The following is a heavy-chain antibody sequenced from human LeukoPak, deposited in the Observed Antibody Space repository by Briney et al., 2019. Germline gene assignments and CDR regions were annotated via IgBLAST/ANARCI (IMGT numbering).Heavy chain of an antibody. J-gene: IGHJ4*02. D-gene: IGHD6-13*01. Sequence: GGSLRLSCAASGFTFDDYGMSWVRQVPGKGLEWVSGINWNGGSTAYADSVKGRFTISRDNAKNSLYLQMNSLRAEDTALYYCARDLASIAAAGTPPGYWGQGTLVTVSS. CDR2: INWNGGST. V-gene: IGHV3-20*04. CDR3: ARDLASIAAAGTPPGY. CDR1: GFTFDDYG.